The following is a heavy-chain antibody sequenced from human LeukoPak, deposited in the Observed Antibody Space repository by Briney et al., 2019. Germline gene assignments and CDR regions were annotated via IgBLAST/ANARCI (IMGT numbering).Heavy chain of an antibody. CDR3: VKYSDSSYPD. CDR2: ISSNGGGT. J-gene: IGHJ4*02. V-gene: IGHV3-64D*06. Sequence: PGGSLRLSCSASGFIFSPYAMHWVRQAPGKGLEYVSAISSNGGGTYYTDSVKGRFTISGDNSKNTLYLQMSSLRPEDTAVYYCVKYSDSSYPDWGQGTLVTVSS. CDR1: GFIFSPYA. D-gene: IGHD6-13*01.